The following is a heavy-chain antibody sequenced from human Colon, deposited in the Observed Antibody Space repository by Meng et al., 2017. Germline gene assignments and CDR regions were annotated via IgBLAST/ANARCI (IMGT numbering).Heavy chain of an antibody. CDR3: AGDSSGYNWLDP. CDR1: GGSIRTYY. CDR2: IDNSGST. V-gene: IGHV4-59*01. Sequence: QVQLQESGPGLVKPSETLSLTCTVSGGSIRTYYWSWIRQPPGKGLEWIGYIDNSGSTNYNPSLESRVTISVDTSKNQFSLKLSSVTAADTAVYYCAGDSSGYNWLDPWGQGTLVTVSS. J-gene: IGHJ5*02. D-gene: IGHD6-19*01.